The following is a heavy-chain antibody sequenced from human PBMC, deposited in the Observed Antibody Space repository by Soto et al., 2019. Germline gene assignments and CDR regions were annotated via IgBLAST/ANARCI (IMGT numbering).Heavy chain of an antibody. CDR2: ISCSGGGT. Sequence: EVQLLDSGGGLVQPGGSLRLSCAASGFTFSSYAMSWVRQAPGKGLEWVSSISCSGGGTYYADSVKGRFTISRDNSKNTLSLKMNSLRAYDTAVYYCAKARGSGSYFNPSDAFDFWGQGTMVTVAS. D-gene: IGHD3-10*01. CDR3: AKARGSGSYFNPSDAFDF. CDR1: GFTFSSYA. J-gene: IGHJ3*01. V-gene: IGHV3-23*01.